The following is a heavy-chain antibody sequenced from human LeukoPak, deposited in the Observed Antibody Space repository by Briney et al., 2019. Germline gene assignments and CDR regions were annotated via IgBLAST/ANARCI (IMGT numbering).Heavy chain of an antibody. V-gene: IGHV4-4*02. CDR1: GDDISSSNW. Sequence: PSGTLSLTCSVSGDDISSSNWWTWVRQPPQEGLEWIGEVYHSGSTNYNPSLKNRIYMSVDKSQNRFSLRLTSVTAADTAVYYCARQAAPGSEPKFDPWGQGTLVTVSS. J-gene: IGHJ5*02. CDR3: ARQAAPGSEPKFDP. CDR2: VYHSGST. D-gene: IGHD6-13*01.